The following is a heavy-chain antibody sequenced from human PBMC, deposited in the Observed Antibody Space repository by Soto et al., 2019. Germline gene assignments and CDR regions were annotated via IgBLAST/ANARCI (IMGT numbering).Heavy chain of an antibody. D-gene: IGHD2-2*01. CDR3: ARADCISTSCYQGDYYYGMDG. V-gene: IGHV4-59*01. J-gene: IGHJ6*02. Sequence: PSETLSLTCTVSGGSISSYYWSWIRQPPGKGLEWIGYIYYSGSTNYNPSLKSRVTISVDTSKNQFSLKLSSVTAADTALFYCARADCISTSCYQGDYYYGMDGWGQGTTVT. CDR1: GGSISSYY. CDR2: IYYSGST.